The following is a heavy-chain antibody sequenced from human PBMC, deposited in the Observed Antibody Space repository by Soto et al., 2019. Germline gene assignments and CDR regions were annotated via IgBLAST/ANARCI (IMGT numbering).Heavy chain of an antibody. Sequence: PGGSLRLSCAASGFTFSSYAMSWVRQAPGKGLEWVSAISGSGGSTYYAGSVKGRFAISRDNSKNTLYLQMNSLRAEDTAVYYCAKDLLTDYYDSSGYGYWGQGTLVTVSS. J-gene: IGHJ4*02. V-gene: IGHV3-23*01. CDR1: GFTFSSYA. CDR2: ISGSGGST. CDR3: AKDLLTDYYDSSGYGY. D-gene: IGHD3-22*01.